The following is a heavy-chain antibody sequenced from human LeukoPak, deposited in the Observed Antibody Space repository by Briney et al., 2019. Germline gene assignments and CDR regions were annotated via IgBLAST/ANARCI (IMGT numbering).Heavy chain of an antibody. CDR2: INPNSGGT. J-gene: IGHJ4*02. D-gene: IGHD4-17*01. V-gene: IGHV1-2*02. CDR3: ARAADYGDYWWSYYFDY. Sequence: ASVKVSCKASGYTFTSYGISWVRQAPGQGLEWMGWINPNSGGTNYAQKFQGRVTMTRDTSISTAYMELSRLRSDDTAVYYCARAADYGDYWWSYYFDYWGQGTLVTVSS. CDR1: GYTFTSYG.